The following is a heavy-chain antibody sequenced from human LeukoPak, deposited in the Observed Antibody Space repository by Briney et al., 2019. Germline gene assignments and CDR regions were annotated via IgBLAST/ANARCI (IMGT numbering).Heavy chain of an antibody. D-gene: IGHD1-26*01. CDR2: IYYSGTA. CDR1: GGSLSSYS. CDR3: ASERIAGGY. J-gene: IGHJ4*02. Sequence: PSETLSLTCTVSGGSLSSYSWSWIRQPPGKGLEWIGYIYYSGTANYNPSLKSRVTISVDTSKNQFSLKLSSVTAADTAVYYCASERIAGGYWGQGTLVTVSS. V-gene: IGHV4-59*01.